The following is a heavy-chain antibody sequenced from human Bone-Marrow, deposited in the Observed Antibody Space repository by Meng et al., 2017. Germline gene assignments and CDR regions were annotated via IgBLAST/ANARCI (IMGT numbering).Heavy chain of an antibody. J-gene: IGHJ3*02. CDR3: ARERVSSSWSPDAFDI. CDR2: IYYSGST. Sequence: GSLRPPCTVSGGSTSSSSYYWGRIRQPPGKGLEWIGSIYYSGSTYYNPSLKSRVTISVDTSKNQFSLKLSSVTAADAAVYYCARERVSSSWSPDAFDIWGQGTMVTVSS. V-gene: IGHV4-39*07. CDR1: GGSTSSSSYY. D-gene: IGHD6-13*01.